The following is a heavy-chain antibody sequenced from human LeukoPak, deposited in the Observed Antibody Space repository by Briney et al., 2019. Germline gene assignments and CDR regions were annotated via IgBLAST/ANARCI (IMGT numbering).Heavy chain of an antibody. V-gene: IGHV3-7*03. J-gene: IGHJ6*04. D-gene: IGHD3-10*01. CDR3: ARVPITYFYGSGRYFCGMDV. Sequence: GESLRLSCAASGFTLSSYWMSWVRLAPGKGLEWVANIKQGGSEIYYVDSVKGRFTISRDNAKNSLYVQMNTLRAEDTAVYYCARVPITYFYGSGRYFCGMDVWGKGTTVSVSS. CDR1: GFTLSSYW. CDR2: IKQGGSEI.